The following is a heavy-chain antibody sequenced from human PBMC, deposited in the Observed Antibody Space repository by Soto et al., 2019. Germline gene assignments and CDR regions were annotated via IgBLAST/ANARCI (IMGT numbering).Heavy chain of an antibody. D-gene: IGHD6-6*01. J-gene: IGHJ5*02. CDR3: ARLTGSSRAENWFDP. CDR1: GASISDYY. V-gene: IGHV4-59*01. Sequence: SETLSLTCTVSGASISDYYWSWIRQSPGKGLEWIGYIYYSGSTIYNPSLKSRVTISVDTSKNQLSLKLISVTAADTAVYYCARLTGSSRAENWFDPWGQGTLVTVSS. CDR2: IYYSGST.